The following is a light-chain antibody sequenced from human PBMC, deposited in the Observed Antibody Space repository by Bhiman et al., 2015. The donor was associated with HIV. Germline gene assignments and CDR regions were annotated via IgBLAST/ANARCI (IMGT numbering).Light chain of an antibody. CDR2: GNN. J-gene: IGLJ1*01. V-gene: IGLV1-50*01. CDR3: AAWDDSLNYV. Sequence: QSVLTQPPSVSGAPGQRVTISCTGTSSNIGTGYDVHWYQQLPGTAPKLLIYGNNNRPSGVPDRFSGSKSGTSASLAISGLRSEDEADYYCAAWDDSLNYVFGTGTKVTVL. CDR1: SSNIGTGYD.